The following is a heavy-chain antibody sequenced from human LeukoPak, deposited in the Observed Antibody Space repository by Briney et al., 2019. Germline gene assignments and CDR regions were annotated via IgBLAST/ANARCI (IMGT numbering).Heavy chain of an antibody. Sequence: SVKVSCKASGGTFSSYAISWVRQAPGQGLEWMGRIIPIFGTANYAQKFQGRVAITTDESTSTAYMELSSLRSEDTAVYYCARGFYYYYYMDVWGKGTTVTVSS. CDR2: IIPIFGTA. J-gene: IGHJ6*03. V-gene: IGHV1-69*05. CDR3: ARGFYYYYYMDV. CDR1: GGTFSSYA.